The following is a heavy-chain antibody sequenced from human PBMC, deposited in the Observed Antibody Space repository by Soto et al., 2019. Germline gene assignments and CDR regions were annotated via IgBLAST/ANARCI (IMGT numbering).Heavy chain of an antibody. D-gene: IGHD6-13*01. J-gene: IGHJ1*01. CDR2: ISAYNGNT. CDR3: ARDRGIAAAY. CDR1: GYTFTSYD. Sequence: ASVKVSSKASGYTFTSYDINWVRQAPGQGLEWTGWISAYNGNTNYAQKLQGRITMTTDTSTSTAYMELRSLRSDDTAVYYCARDRGIAAAYWGQGTLVTVSS. V-gene: IGHV1-18*01.